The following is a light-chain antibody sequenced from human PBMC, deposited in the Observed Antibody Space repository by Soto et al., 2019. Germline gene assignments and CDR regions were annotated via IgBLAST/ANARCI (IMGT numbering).Light chain of an antibody. CDR3: AAWDDSLTGL. Sequence: QSVLTQPPSASGTPGQRVTISCSGSSSNLGSNYVYWYQQLPGTAPKLLIYRNNQRPSGVPDRFSGSKPGTSASLAISGLRSEDEADYYCAAWDDSLTGLFGGGTQLTVL. J-gene: IGLJ7*01. CDR1: SSNLGSNY. CDR2: RNN. V-gene: IGLV1-47*01.